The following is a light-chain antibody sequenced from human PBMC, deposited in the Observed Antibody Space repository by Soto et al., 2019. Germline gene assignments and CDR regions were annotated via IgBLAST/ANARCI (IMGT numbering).Light chain of an antibody. J-gene: IGLJ1*01. CDR1: SSNIGAGYD. Sequence: QAVLTQPPSVSGAPGQRVTISCTGSSSNIGAGYDVHWYQQLPGTAPKLLISSNNNRPSGVPDRFSVSKSGTSASLAITRLQPEDEADYYCQSYDSSLALARVFGTGTKVTVL. V-gene: IGLV1-40*01. CDR3: QSYDSSLALARV. CDR2: SNN.